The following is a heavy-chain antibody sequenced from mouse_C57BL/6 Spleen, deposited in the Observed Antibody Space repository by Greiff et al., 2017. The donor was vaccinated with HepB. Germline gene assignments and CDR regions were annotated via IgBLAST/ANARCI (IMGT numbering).Heavy chain of an antibody. Sequence: QVQLQQPGAELVKPGASVKLSCKASGYTFTSYWMHWVKQRPGQGLEWIGMIHPNSGSTNYNEKFKSKATLTVDKSSSTAYMQLSSLTSEDSAVYYCATDAGSSGPDYWGQGTTLTVSS. CDR2: IHPNSGST. D-gene: IGHD1-1*01. V-gene: IGHV1-64*01. CDR1: GYTFTSYW. J-gene: IGHJ2*01. CDR3: ATDAGSSGPDY.